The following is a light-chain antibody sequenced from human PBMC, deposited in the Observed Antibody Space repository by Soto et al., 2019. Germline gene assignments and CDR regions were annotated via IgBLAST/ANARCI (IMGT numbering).Light chain of an antibody. CDR2: DVS. Sequence: QSALTQPASVSGSPGQSITISCTGTSSDVGGYNYVSWYRQQPGKAPKFMIYDVSKRPSGVPDRFSGSKSGNSASLAIIGLQSEDEADYYCAAWDDSLNGYVFGTGTKVTVL. CDR3: AAWDDSLNGYV. CDR1: SSDVGGYNY. V-gene: IGLV2-14*01. J-gene: IGLJ1*01.